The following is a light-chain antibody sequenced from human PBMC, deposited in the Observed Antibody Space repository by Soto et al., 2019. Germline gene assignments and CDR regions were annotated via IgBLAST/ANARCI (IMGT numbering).Light chain of an antibody. CDR1: QSISSY. V-gene: IGKV1-39*01. CDR2: AAS. J-gene: IGKJ2*01. Sequence: DTQMTQSPSSLSASVGDRVTITCRASQSISSYLNWYQQKPGKAPKLLIYAASSLQSGVTSRCSGSGSGTDFTLTISSLQPEDFATYYCQQSYSTPRTFGQGTKLEIK. CDR3: QQSYSTPRT.